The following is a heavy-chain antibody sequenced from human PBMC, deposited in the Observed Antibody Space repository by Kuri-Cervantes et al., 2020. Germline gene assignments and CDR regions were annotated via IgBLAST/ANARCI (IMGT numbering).Heavy chain of an antibody. CDR3: ARWGDAYYYGSGSGFDY. J-gene: IGHJ4*02. V-gene: IGHV1-69*13. CDR1: GGTFSSYA. D-gene: IGHD3-10*01. CDR2: IIPIFGTA. Sequence: SVKVSCKASGGTFSSYAISWVRQAPGQGLEWMGGIIPIFGTANYAQKFQGRATITADESTSTAYMELRSLRSDDTAVYYCARWGDAYYYGSGSGFDYWGQGTLVTVSS.